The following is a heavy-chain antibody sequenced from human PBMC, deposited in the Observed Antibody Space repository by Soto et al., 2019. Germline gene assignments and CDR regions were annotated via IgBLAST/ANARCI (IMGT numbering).Heavy chain of an antibody. D-gene: IGHD3-10*02. CDR1: GYIFSNNG. Sequence: GGSLRVSCVGSGYIFSNNGMHGVLQTPGKGLEWVAFMSYDGSDTFYADSVKGRFTISRDNSKKTLFLHMSNLRAEDTAMYYCTIVRVADSALDHWGQGTLVTVSS. V-gene: IGHV3-30*02. J-gene: IGHJ4*02. CDR3: TIVRVADSALDH. CDR2: MSYDGSDT.